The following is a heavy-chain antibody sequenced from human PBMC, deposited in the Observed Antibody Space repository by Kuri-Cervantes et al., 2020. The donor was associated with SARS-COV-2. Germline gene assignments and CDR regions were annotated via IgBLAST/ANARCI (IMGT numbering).Heavy chain of an antibody. D-gene: IGHD4-17*01. CDR1: GFTFSSYD. Sequence: GESLRLSCAASGFTFSSYDMHWVRQAPGKGLEWVAFIRYDGSNKYYADSVKGRFTISRDNSKNTLYLQMNSLRAEDTAVYYCARAVTTASNAFDIWGQGTMVTVSS. CDR2: IRYDGSNK. J-gene: IGHJ3*02. V-gene: IGHV3-30*02. CDR3: ARAVTTASNAFDI.